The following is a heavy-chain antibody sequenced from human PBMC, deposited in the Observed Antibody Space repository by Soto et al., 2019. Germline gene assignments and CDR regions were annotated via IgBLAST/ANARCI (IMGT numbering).Heavy chain of an antibody. Sequence: GGSLRLSCAASGFTFSSYGMYWVRHAPGKGLEWVAIISYDEDTKYYADSVKGRFTISRDNSKNSLYLQLNSLRTEDTAVYYCAKATSYCSGGSCSIDYWGQGSRVTGSS. J-gene: IGHJ4*02. CDR1: GFTFSSYG. CDR3: AKATSYCSGGSCSIDY. CDR2: ISYDEDTK. V-gene: IGHV3-30*18. D-gene: IGHD2-15*01.